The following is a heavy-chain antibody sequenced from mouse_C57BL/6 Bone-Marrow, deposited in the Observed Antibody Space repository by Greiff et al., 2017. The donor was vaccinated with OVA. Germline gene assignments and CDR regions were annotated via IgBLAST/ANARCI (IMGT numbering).Heavy chain of an antibody. CDR3: ARGPGRLRRGAWFAY. V-gene: IGHV5-4*03. CDR2: ISDGGSYT. J-gene: IGHJ3*01. Sequence: EVKLVESGGGLVKPGGSLKLSCAASGFTFSSYAMSWVRQTPEKRLEWVATISDGGSYTYYPDNVKGRFTNSRDNAKNNRYLQRSHLKSEDTAMYYCARGPGRLRRGAWFAYWGQGTLVTVSA. CDR1: GFTFSSYA. D-gene: IGHD2-4*01.